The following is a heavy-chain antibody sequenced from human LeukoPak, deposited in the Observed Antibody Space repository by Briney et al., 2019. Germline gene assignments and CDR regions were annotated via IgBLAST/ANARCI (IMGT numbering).Heavy chain of an antibody. CDR3: TTAQWLGAH. Sequence: PGGSLRLSCAASGFTLTNAWMHWVRQAPGKGLGWVGRIKSKTDGGTTDCAAPVKGRFAISRDDSNNTLSLQMNSLKTEDTAVYYCTTAQWLGAHWGQGTLVTVSS. J-gene: IGHJ4*02. V-gene: IGHV3-15*01. D-gene: IGHD6-19*01. CDR2: IKSKTDGGTT. CDR1: GFTLTNAW.